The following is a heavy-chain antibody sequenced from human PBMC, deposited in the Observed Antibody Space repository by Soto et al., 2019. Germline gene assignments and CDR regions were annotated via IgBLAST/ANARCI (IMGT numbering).Heavy chain of an antibody. V-gene: IGHV4-59*08. CDR3: ARLGYCSSTSCYALDY. CDR2: IYYSGST. D-gene: IGHD2-2*01. J-gene: IGHJ4*02. Sequence: SETLSLICTVSGGCISSYYGSWIRQPPGKGLEWIGYIYYSGSTNYNPSLKSRVTISVDTSKNQFSLKLSSVTAADTAVYYCARLGYCSSTSCYALDYWGQGTLVTVSS. CDR1: GGCISSYY.